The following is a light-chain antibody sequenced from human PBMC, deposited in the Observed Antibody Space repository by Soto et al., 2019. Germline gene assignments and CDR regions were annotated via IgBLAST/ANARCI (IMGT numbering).Light chain of an antibody. CDR2: GAS. J-gene: IGKJ2*01. CDR1: QGIGDT. V-gene: IGKV3-15*01. CDR3: QQYNNWPPYT. Sequence: EVVMTQSPATLSVSPGEGVTLSCRANQGIGDTLAWYQHKPGQTPRLLIYGASTRATGIPARFSGSGSGTEFTLTISSLKSEDLAVYYCQQYNNWPPYTFGQGTKLEIK.